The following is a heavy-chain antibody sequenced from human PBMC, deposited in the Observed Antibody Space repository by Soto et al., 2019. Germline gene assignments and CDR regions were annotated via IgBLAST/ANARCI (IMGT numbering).Heavy chain of an antibody. CDR3: ARPQAVGDDAFDV. Sequence: GGSLRLSCAASGFTFSNAWMSWVRQAPGKGLEWVGRIKSKTDGGTTDYAAPVKGRFTISRDDSKNTLYLQMSSLKASDTAMYYCARPQAVGDDAFDVWGQGTMVTVSS. CDR2: IKSKTDGGTT. J-gene: IGHJ3*01. D-gene: IGHD3-3*01. CDR1: GFTFSNAW. V-gene: IGHV3-15*01.